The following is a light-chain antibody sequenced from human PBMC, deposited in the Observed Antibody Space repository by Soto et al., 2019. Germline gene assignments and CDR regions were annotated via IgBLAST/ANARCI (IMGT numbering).Light chain of an antibody. CDR1: QGISNY. CDR3: QQLNVYPIT. CDR2: GAS. J-gene: IGKJ5*01. Sequence: DVQLAQSPSFLSASVRDRVTITCRASQGISNYLAWYQQKPGKAPKLLIYGASTLQSGVPSRFSGSGSGTEFTRTISSLQPEDFATYYCQQLNVYPITFGQGTRPESK. V-gene: IGKV1-9*01.